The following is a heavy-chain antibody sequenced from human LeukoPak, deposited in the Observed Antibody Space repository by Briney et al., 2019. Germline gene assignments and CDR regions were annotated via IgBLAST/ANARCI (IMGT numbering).Heavy chain of an antibody. CDR1: GFTFSSYA. J-gene: IGHJ3*02. D-gene: IGHD2-21*01. V-gene: IGHV3-23*01. Sequence: GSLRLSCAASGFTFSSYAMSWVRQAPGKGLEWVSAISGSGGSTYYADSVKGRFTISRDNSKNTLYLQMNSLRAEDTAVYYCASRGYCGGDCYDAFDIWGQGTMVTVSS. CDR3: ASRGYCGGDCYDAFDI. CDR2: ISGSGGST.